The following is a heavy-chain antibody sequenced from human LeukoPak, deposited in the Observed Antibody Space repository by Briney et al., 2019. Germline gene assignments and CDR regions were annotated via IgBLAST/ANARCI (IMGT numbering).Heavy chain of an antibody. D-gene: IGHD4-11*01. CDR1: GFTFSTYA. CDR2: INGNGVGT. J-gene: IGHJ3*01. CDR3: VKDTYANSWSSFDV. Sequence: GGSLRPSCSASGFTFSTYAMHWVRQALGKGLQFVSAINGNGVGTFYADSVKGRFTVSRDNSKNTLYLQMSSLRAEDTALYYCVKDTYANSWSSFDVWGQGTMVTVSS. V-gene: IGHV3-64D*06.